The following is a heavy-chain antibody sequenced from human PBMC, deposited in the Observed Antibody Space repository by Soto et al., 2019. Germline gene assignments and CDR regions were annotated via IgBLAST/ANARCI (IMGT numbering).Heavy chain of an antibody. J-gene: IGHJ6*02. CDR2: IIPMFGTT. CDR1: GGTLSSYA. CDR3: ARDCSTSSCYMFYYYGMDV. Sequence: GASVKVSCKASGGTLSSYAISWVRQAPGQGLEWMGGIIPMFGTTNYAQKFQGRVTITADESTNTAYMDLSSLRSEDTAVYYCARDCSTSSCYMFYYYGMDVWGQGTTVTVSS. V-gene: IGHV1-69*13. D-gene: IGHD2-2*02.